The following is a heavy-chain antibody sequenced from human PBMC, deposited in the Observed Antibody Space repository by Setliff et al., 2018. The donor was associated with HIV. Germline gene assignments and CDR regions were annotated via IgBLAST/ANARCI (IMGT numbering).Heavy chain of an antibody. CDR1: GFTFSSYW. CDR3: ARHPYDFWSTGEYYMDV. Sequence: GGSLRLSCAASGFTFSSYWMSWVRQAPGKGLEWVANITQDGSEKYYVDSVKGRFTISRDNAKNSLYLQMNSLRAEDTAVYYCARHPYDFWSTGEYYMDVWGKGTTVTVSS. J-gene: IGHJ6*03. V-gene: IGHV3-7*03. D-gene: IGHD3-3*01. CDR2: ITQDGSEK.